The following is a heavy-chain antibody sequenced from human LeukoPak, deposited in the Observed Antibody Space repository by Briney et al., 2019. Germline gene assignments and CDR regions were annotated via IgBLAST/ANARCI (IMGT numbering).Heavy chain of an antibody. CDR1: GGFISSYY. J-gene: IGHJ3*02. CDR2: IYYSGST. V-gene: IGHV4-59*12. Sequence: SETLSLTCTVSGGFISSYYWSWIRQPPGKGLEWIGYIYYSGSTNYNPSLKSRVTMSVDTSKNQFSLKLSSVTAADTAVYYCASSGGDSMNAFDIWGQGTMVTVSS. D-gene: IGHD2-21*02. CDR3: ASSGGDSMNAFDI.